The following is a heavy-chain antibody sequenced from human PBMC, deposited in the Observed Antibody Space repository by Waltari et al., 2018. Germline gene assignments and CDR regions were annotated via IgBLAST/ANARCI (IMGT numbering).Heavy chain of an antibody. V-gene: IGHV1-46*01. CDR2: INPGGGST. Sequence: VKLVESGGGLVQPGGSLILSCAASGFTFSNYWMDWVRQAPGQGVGWMGIINPGGGSTSYAQKFQGRVTMTRDTSTSTVYMELSSLRSEDTAVYYCARAGEGYWGQGTLVTVSS. CDR1: GFTFSNYW. CDR3: ARAGEGY. J-gene: IGHJ4*02. D-gene: IGHD2-21*01.